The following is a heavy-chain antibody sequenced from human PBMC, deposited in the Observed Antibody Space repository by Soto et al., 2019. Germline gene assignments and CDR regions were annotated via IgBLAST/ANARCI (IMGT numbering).Heavy chain of an antibody. D-gene: IGHD3-10*01. V-gene: IGHV1-18*01. J-gene: IGHJ3*02. CDR2: ISAYNGNT. CDR1: GYTFTSYG. Sequence: ASVKVSCKASGYTFTSYGISWVRQAPGQGLEWMGWISAYNGNTNYAQKLQGRVTMTTDTSTSTAYMELRSLRSDDTAVYYCARDRGESWFGPRAFDIWGQGTMVTVSS. CDR3: ARDRGESWFGPRAFDI.